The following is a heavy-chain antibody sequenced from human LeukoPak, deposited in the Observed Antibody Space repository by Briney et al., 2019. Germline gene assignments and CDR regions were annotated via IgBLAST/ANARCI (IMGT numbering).Heavy chain of an antibody. CDR2: ITPNASET. J-gene: IGHJ4*02. V-gene: IGHV3-7*01. CDR1: GFTFTTSW. Sequence: GGSLRLSCSASGFTFTTSWMNWVRQPPGKGLEWLASITPNASETYYVYPERGRFTISRDDDKNSVYLQMNSLRAEDTAVYFCARDRAFKAFDYWGQGNLVSVSS. CDR3: ARDRAFKAFDY.